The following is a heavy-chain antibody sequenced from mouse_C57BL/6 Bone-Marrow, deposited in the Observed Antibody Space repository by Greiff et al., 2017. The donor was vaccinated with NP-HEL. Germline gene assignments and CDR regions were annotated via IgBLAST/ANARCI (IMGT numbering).Heavy chain of an antibody. CDR2: IHPNSGST. J-gene: IGHJ3*01. Sequence: VQLHQPGAELVKPGASVKLSCKASGYTFTSYWMHWVKQRPGQGLEWIGMIHPNSGSTNYNEKFKSKATLTVDKSSSTAYMQLSSLTSEDSAVYYCARYDYDDWFAYWGQGTLVTVSA. CDR3: ARYDYDDWFAY. D-gene: IGHD2-4*01. V-gene: IGHV1-64*01. CDR1: GYTFTSYW.